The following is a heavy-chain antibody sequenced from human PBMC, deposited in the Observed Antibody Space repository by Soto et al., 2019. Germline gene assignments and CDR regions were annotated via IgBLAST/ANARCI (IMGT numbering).Heavy chain of an antibody. CDR2: IYYSGST. D-gene: IGHD2-8*01. CDR3: ARGLMGVMVYPRDPFDI. CDR1: GGSISSGGYY. Sequence: SETLSLTCTVSGGSISSGGYYWSWIRQHPGKGLEWIGYIYYSGSTYYNPSLKSRVTISVDTPKNQFSLKLSSVTAADTAVYYCARGLMGVMVYPRDPFDIWGQGTMVTVSS. J-gene: IGHJ3*02. V-gene: IGHV4-31*03.